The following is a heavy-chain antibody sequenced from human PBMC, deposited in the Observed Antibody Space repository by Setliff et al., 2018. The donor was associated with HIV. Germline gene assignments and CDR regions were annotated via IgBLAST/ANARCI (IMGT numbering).Heavy chain of an antibody. CDR2: IGTGGDT. Sequence: GVLRLSCAASEFTFSSYAMHWVRQVTGEGLEWVSAIGTGGDTYYADSVKGRFTISRENANSLYLQMNNVRAGDTAVYYCARNPRPIAAAGFDLDYWGQGTMVTVSS. J-gene: IGHJ4*02. CDR3: ARNPRPIAAAGFDLDY. CDR1: EFTFSSYA. D-gene: IGHD6-13*01. V-gene: IGHV3-13*01.